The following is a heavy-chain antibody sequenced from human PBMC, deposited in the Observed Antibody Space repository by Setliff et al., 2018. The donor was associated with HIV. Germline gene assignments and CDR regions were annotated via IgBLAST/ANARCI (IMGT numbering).Heavy chain of an antibody. CDR1: GGYVSSKSYY. Sequence: SETLSLTCNVSGGYVSSKSYYWAWIRQPPGKGLKWIGTMYYSGNTYYSPSLKSRVTITADSSKNQLSLKLTSVTAADTAVYYCATQRSFQRAFEAVAGSFDPWGQGILVTVSS. CDR3: ATQRSFQRAFEAVAGSFDP. J-gene: IGHJ5*02. CDR2: MYYSGNT. D-gene: IGHD6-19*01. V-gene: IGHV4-39*01.